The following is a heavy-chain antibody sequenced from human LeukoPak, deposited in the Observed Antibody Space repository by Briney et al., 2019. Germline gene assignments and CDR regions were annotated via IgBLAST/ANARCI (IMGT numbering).Heavy chain of an antibody. CDR3: ARDGDDFWSGYLYY. CDR1: GGSISSYY. J-gene: IGHJ4*02. V-gene: IGHV4-4*07. D-gene: IGHD3-3*01. Sequence: SETLSLTCTVSGGSISSYYWSWIRQPAGKGLEWIGRIYTSGSTNYNPSLKSRVTMSVDTSKNQFSLKLSSVTAADTAVYYCARDGDDFWSGYLYYWGQGTLVTVSS. CDR2: IYTSGST.